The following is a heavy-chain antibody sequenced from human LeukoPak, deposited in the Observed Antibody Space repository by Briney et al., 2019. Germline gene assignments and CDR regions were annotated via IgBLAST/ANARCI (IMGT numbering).Heavy chain of an antibody. V-gene: IGHV3-49*03. CDR3: TRSRLYGSGSYLSGRDY. J-gene: IGHJ4*02. D-gene: IGHD3-10*01. CDR1: GFTFGDYA. Sequence: GRSLRLSGTASGFTFGDYAMSWFRQAPGKGLEWVGFIRSKAYGGTTEYAASMKGRFTIPRDDSKSIAYLQMNSLKTEDTAVYYCTRSRLYGSGSYLSGRDYWGQGTLVTVSS. CDR2: IRSKAYGGTT.